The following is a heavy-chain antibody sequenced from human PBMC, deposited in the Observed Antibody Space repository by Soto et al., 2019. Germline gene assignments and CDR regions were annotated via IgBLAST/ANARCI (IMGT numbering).Heavy chain of an antibody. CDR2: IYYSGST. D-gene: IGHD4-17*01. V-gene: IGHV4-30-4*01. CDR1: GGSISSGDYY. Sequence: SETLSLTCTVSGGSISSGDYYWSWIRQPPGKGLEWIGYIYYSGSTYYNPSLKSRVTISVDTSKNQFSLKLSSVTAADTAVYYCARNSDYGGNSEADYWGQGTLVTVSS. CDR3: ARNSDYGGNSEADY. J-gene: IGHJ4*02.